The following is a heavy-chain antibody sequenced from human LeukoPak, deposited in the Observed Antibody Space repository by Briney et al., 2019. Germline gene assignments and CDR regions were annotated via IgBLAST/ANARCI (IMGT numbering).Heavy chain of an antibody. CDR1: GFTFSSYA. Sequence: GGSLRLSCAASGFTFSSYAMSWVRQAPGKGLEWVSAISGSGGSTYYADSVKGRFTISRDNSKNTLYLQMNSLRAEDTAVYYCAKMHGVVVVAATHDYWGQGTLVTVSS. D-gene: IGHD2-15*01. CDR2: ISGSGGST. CDR3: AKMHGVVVVAATHDY. J-gene: IGHJ4*02. V-gene: IGHV3-23*01.